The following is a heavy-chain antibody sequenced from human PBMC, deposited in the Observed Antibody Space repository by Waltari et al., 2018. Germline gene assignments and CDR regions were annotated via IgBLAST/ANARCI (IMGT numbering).Heavy chain of an antibody. D-gene: IGHD3-10*01. CDR3: ASGSGSLGY. J-gene: IGHJ4*02. V-gene: IGHV3-7*01. Sequence: EVQLVESGGGLVQPGGSLRLSCAASGFTFSSSWMSWVRQAPGKGLEWVANIKQDGSEKYYVDSVKGRFTISRDNAKNSLYLQMNSLRAEDTAVYYCASGSGSLGYWGQGTLVTVSS. CDR2: IKQDGSEK. CDR1: GFTFSSSW.